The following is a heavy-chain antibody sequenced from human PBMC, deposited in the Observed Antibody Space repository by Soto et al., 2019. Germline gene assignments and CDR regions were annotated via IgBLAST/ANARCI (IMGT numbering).Heavy chain of an antibody. CDR1: GGSISSYY. V-gene: IGHV4-59*08. CDR3: ARHQSIVVVTAARAFDI. Sequence: SETLSLTCTVSGGSISSYYWSWIRQPPGKGLEWIGYIYASGNTNYNPSLKSRVTISVDTSKIQFSLKLSSVTAADTAVYYCARHQSIVVVTAARAFDIWGQGTMVTVSS. D-gene: IGHD2-15*01. J-gene: IGHJ3*02. CDR2: IYASGNT.